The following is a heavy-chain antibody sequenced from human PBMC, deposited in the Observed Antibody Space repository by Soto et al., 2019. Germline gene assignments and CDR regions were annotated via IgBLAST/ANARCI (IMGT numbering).Heavy chain of an antibody. V-gene: IGHV3-48*02. CDR3: ARDDCRAARCSSGHAY. Sequence: EVQLVESGGGLVQPGGSLRLSCAASGFTFSSYSMNWVRQAPGKGLEWVSYISSSSSTIYYADSVKGRFTISRDNAKNSLSLTMNSLRDYDPAVYYCARDDCRAARCSSGHAYRGQGTLVTVSS. CDR2: ISSSSSTI. D-gene: IGHD2-15*01. J-gene: IGHJ4*02. CDR1: GFTFSSYS.